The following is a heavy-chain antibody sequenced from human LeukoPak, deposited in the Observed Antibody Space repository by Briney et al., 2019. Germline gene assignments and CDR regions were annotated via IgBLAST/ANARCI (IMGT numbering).Heavy chain of an antibody. CDR1: GYTFTSYD. CDR3: ATGLSGSYSVAY. J-gene: IGHJ4*02. D-gene: IGHD1-26*01. CDR2: MNPNSGNT. V-gene: IGHV1-8*01. Sequence: GASVKVSCKASGYTFTSYDINWVRQATGQGLEWMGWMNPNSGNTGYAQKFQGRVTMTRNTSISTAYMELSSLRSDDTAVYYCATGLSGSYSVAYWGQGTLVTVPS.